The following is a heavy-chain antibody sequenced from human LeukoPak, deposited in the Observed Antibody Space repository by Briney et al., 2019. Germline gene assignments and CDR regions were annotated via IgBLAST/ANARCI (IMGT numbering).Heavy chain of an antibody. CDR2: IYYSGST. Sequence: SETLSLTCTVSGGSISSYYWSWIRQPPGKGLEWIGYIYYSGSTNYNPSLKGRVTISVDTSKNHFSLKLSSVTAADTAVYYCAVDHDSTGYYFSMDVWGKGTTVTVSS. CDR3: AVDHDSTGYYFSMDV. D-gene: IGHD3-22*01. J-gene: IGHJ6*03. CDR1: GGSISSYY. V-gene: IGHV4-59*01.